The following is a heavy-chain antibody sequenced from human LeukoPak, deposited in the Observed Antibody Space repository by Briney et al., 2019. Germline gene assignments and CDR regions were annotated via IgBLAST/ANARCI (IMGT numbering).Heavy chain of an antibody. CDR3: TCGGDCRDY. D-gene: IGHD2-21*02. CDR1: GFTFSGSA. V-gene: IGHV3-73*01. CDR2: IRSKANSYAT. J-gene: IGHJ4*02. Sequence: GGSLRLSCAASGFTFSGSAMHWVRQASGKGLEWVGRIRSKANSYATAYAASVKGRFTISRDDSKNTAYLQMNSLKTEDTAVYYCTCGGDCRDYLGQGTLVTVSS.